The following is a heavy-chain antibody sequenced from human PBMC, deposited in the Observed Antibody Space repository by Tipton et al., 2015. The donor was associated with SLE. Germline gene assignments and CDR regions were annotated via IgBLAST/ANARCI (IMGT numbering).Heavy chain of an antibody. Sequence: TLSLTCAVYGGSFSGYYWSWIRQPPGKGLEWIGEINHSGSTNYNPSLKSRVTISVDTSKNQFSLKLSSVTAADTAVYYCARGTDIVVVNYWSPGTLVPVSS. V-gene: IGHV4-34*01. CDR3: ARGTDIVVVNY. J-gene: IGHJ4*02. D-gene: IGHD2-15*01. CDR1: GGSFSGYY. CDR2: INHSGST.